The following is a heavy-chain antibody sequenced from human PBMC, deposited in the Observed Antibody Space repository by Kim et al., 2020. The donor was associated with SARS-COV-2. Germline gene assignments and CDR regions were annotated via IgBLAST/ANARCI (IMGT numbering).Heavy chain of an antibody. D-gene: IGHD3-10*01. Sequence: GRVTHPRDNSKNTLYLQMNSLRAEDTAVYYCAKEWTTIYDYGSGSSFFDYWGQGTLVTVSS. J-gene: IGHJ4*02. V-gene: IGHV3-30*02. CDR3: AKEWTTIYDYGSGSSFFDY.